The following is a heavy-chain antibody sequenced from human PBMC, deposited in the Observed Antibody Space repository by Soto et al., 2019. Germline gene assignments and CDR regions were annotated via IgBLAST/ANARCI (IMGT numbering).Heavy chain of an antibody. CDR3: ARHRLGYCSGGSCEFAWFDP. CDR1: GYTFTSYG. D-gene: IGHD2-15*01. CDR2: ISAYNGNT. Sequence: QVQLVQSGAEVKKPGASVKVSCKASGYTFTSYGISWVRQAPGQGLEWMGWISAYNGNTNYAQKLQGRVTMTTDTSTSTAYMELRSLRSDDTAVYYWARHRLGYCSGGSCEFAWFDPWGQGTLVTVSS. J-gene: IGHJ5*02. V-gene: IGHV1-18*01.